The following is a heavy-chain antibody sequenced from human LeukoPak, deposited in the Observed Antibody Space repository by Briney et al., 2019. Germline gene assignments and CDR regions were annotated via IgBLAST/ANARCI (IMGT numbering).Heavy chain of an antibody. D-gene: IGHD1-26*01. CDR2: ISSTSSTI. CDR1: GYPFSSFS. Sequence: GGSLRLSCAASGYPFSSFSMNWVRQAPGKGLEWVSYISSTSSTIYYGDSVKGRITVSRDNAKNSLYLQMNSLRDDDTAVYYCARDLISGHYTFDYWGQGTLVTVSS. CDR3: ARDLISGHYTFDY. V-gene: IGHV3-48*02. J-gene: IGHJ4*02.